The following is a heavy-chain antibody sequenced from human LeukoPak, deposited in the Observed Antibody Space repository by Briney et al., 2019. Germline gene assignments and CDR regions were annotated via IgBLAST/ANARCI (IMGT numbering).Heavy chain of an antibody. CDR1: GYTFTSYG. Sequence: ASVKVSCKASGYTFTSYGISWERQAPGQGLEWMGWISAYNGNTNYAQKLQGRVTMTTDTSTSTAYMELSSLRSDDTAVYYCARDGLHGGPVPPRYWGQGTLVTVSS. J-gene: IGHJ4*02. CDR3: ARDGLHGGPVPPRY. V-gene: IGHV1-18*01. D-gene: IGHD4-17*01. CDR2: ISAYNGNT.